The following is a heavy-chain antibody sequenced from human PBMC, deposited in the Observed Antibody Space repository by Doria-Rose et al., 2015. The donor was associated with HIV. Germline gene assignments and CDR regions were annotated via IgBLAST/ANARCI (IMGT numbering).Heavy chain of an antibody. D-gene: IGHD6-13*01. CDR2: IFSDDVR. J-gene: IGHJ4*02. CDR1: GVSLSSPGMG. V-gene: IGHV2-26*01. CDR3: ARIKSSRWYHKYYFDF. Sequence: QITLKESGPVLVKPTETLTLTCTVSGVSLSSPGMGVSRIRQPPGKALEWLANIFSDDVRSYKTSLKSRLTTSRCTSKSQVVLTMTDMDPVDTATYYCARIKSSRWYHKYYFDFWGQGTLVIVSA.